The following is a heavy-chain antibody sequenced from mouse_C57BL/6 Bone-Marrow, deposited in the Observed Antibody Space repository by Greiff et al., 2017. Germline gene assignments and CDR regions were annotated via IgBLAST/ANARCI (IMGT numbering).Heavy chain of an antibody. Sequence: EVKLMESGGGLVQPGGSLKLSCAASGFTFSDYYMYWVRQTPEKRLEWVAYISNGGGSTYYPDTVKGRFTISRDNAKNTLYLQMSRLKSEDTAMYYCARRCGNYFAYWGQGTLVTVSA. D-gene: IGHD2-1*01. V-gene: IGHV5-12*01. J-gene: IGHJ3*01. CDR2: ISNGGGST. CDR3: ARRCGNYFAY. CDR1: GFTFSDYY.